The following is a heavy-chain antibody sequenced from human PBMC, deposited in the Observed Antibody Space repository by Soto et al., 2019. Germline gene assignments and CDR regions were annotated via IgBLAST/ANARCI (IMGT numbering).Heavy chain of an antibody. D-gene: IGHD6-13*01. J-gene: IGHJ4*02. V-gene: IGHV5-51*01. CDR1: GYSFTSYW. CDR2: IYPGDSDT. CDR3: ARRRVRYSSSWYVRDYFDY. Sequence: GESLKISCKVSGYSFTSYWIGWVRQMPGKGLEWMGIIYPGDSDTRYSPSFQGQVTISADKSISTAYLQWSSLKASDTAMYYCARRRVRYSSSWYVRDYFDYWGQGTLVTVSS.